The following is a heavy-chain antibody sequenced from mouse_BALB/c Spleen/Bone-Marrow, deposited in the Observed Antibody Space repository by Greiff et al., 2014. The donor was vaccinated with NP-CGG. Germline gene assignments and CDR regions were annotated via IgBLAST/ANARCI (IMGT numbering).Heavy chain of an antibody. Sequence: VQLKESGAELVKPGASVKLSCTASGFNIKDTYMHLVKQRPEQGLEWIGRIDPANGYTKFDPKFQGKATITADTSSNTAYLQLSSLTSEDTVVYYCARGTTVVSYYAMDYWGQGASVTVSS. V-gene: IGHV14-3*02. CDR3: ARGTTVVSYYAMDY. J-gene: IGHJ4*01. D-gene: IGHD1-1*01. CDR1: GFNIKDTY. CDR2: IDPANGYT.